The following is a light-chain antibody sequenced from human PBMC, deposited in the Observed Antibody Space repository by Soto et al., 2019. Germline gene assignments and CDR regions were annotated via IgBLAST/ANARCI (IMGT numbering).Light chain of an antibody. J-gene: IGLJ2*01. Sequence: QSALTQPASVYGSPGQSITIACTGTSSDVGGYNYVSWYQQHPGKAPKLMIYDVSNRPSGVSNHFSGSKSGNTASLTISGLQAEDEADYYCSSDTSSSTLFGGGTKLTVL. V-gene: IGLV2-14*01. CDR3: SSDTSSSTL. CDR2: DVS. CDR1: SSDVGGYNY.